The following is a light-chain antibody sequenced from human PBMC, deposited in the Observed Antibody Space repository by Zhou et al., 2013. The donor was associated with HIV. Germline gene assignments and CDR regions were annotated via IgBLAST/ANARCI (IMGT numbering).Light chain of an antibody. Sequence: EIVLTQSPATLSLSPGERATLSCRASQSVSSYLAWYQQAPGQAPRLLIYDASNRATGIPARFSGSGSGTDFTLTISCLEPEDFAVYYCQQRSNWPPITFGQGTRLEIK. J-gene: IGKJ5*01. CDR2: DAS. CDR3: QQRSNWPPIT. V-gene: IGKV3-11*01. CDR1: QSVSSY.